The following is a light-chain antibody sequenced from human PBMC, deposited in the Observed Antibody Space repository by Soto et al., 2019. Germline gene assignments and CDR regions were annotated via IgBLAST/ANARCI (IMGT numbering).Light chain of an antibody. Sequence: EIVMTQSPATLSVSPGEGATLSCRASQSVSSNLAWYQQKPGQAPRLLIYGASARATGIPARFSGSGSGTEFTLTISSLQSEDFAVYYCLQYNNWLWTFGQGTKVEIK. CDR1: QSVSSN. CDR2: GAS. J-gene: IGKJ1*01. V-gene: IGKV3-15*01. CDR3: LQYNNWLWT.